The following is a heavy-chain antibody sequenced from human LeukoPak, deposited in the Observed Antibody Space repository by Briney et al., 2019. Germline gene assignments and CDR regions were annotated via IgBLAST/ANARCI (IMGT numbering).Heavy chain of an antibody. J-gene: IGHJ4*02. D-gene: IGHD6-13*01. CDR3: ARRSSWNDY. Sequence: ASVKVSCKASGYTFTSYGISWVRQAPGQGLEWMGWVSPYNNKTNYAQKLQGRVTMATDTSTSTAYMDLRSLRSDDTAVYYCARRSSWNDYWGQGTLVTVSS. V-gene: IGHV1-18*01. CDR1: GYTFTSYG. CDR2: VSPYNNKT.